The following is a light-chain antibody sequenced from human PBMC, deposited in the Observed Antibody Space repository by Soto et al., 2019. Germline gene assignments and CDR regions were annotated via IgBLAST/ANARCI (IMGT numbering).Light chain of an antibody. J-gene: IGLJ2*01. CDR3: TSWTTSTTMI. Sequence: QSALTQPASVSGSPGQSITISCTGTSSDIGAYNFVSWCQQHPGKAPKLMLYDVNIRPSGVSNRFSGSKSGNTASLTISGLQAEDEADYYCTSWTTSTTMIFSGGTKLTVL. CDR1: SSDIGAYNF. CDR2: DVN. V-gene: IGLV2-14*03.